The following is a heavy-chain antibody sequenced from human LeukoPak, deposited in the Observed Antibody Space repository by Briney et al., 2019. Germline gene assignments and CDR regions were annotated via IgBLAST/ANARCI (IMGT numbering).Heavy chain of an antibody. D-gene: IGHD3/OR15-3a*01. J-gene: IGHJ4*02. CDR1: GYTFTSYG. V-gene: IGHV1-18*01. Sequence: ASAKVSCKASGYTFTSYGISSVPHAPRQRLEWMGWISAYNGNTNYAQKLQGRVTMTTDTSTGTAYMELRSLRSDDTAVYYCARWTGYFDYWGQGTLVTVSS. CDR2: ISAYNGNT. CDR3: ARWTGYFDY.